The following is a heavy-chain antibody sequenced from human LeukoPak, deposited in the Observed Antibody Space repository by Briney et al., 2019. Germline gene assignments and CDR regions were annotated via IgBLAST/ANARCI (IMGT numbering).Heavy chain of an antibody. CDR1: GYTFTGYY. D-gene: IGHD6-13*01. Sequence: ASVKVSCKASGYTFTGYYMHWVRQAPGQGLEWMGWINPNSGGTNYAQKFQGRVTMTRDTSISTAYMGLSSLRSEDTAVYYCARDRSSSWYGYGMDVWGQGTTVTVSS. CDR2: INPNSGGT. J-gene: IGHJ6*02. V-gene: IGHV1-2*02. CDR3: ARDRSSSWYGYGMDV.